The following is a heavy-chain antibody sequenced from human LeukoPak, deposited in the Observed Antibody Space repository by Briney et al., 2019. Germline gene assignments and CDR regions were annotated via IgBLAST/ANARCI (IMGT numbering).Heavy chain of an antibody. Sequence: SETLSLTCTVSGGSISSSSYYWGWIRQPPGKGLEWIGYIYYSGSTNYNPSLKSRVTISVDASKNQFSLKLSSVTAADTAVYYCARGRYYDFWSGYYEYFDYWGQGTLVTVSS. CDR1: GGSISSSSYY. CDR3: ARGRYYDFWSGYYEYFDY. V-gene: IGHV4-61*05. CDR2: IYYSGST. D-gene: IGHD3-3*01. J-gene: IGHJ4*02.